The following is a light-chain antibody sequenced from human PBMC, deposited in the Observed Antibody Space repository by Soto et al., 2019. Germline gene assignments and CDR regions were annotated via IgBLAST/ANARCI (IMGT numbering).Light chain of an antibody. CDR3: SSYTTSNARQIV. CDR2: DVS. CDR1: SSDVGGYNY. J-gene: IGLJ1*01. V-gene: IGLV2-14*01. Sequence: QSALTQPASVSGSPGQSITISCTGTSSDVGGYNYVSWYQQHPGKAPKFMIYDVSNRPAGVSNRFSGSKSSNTASLTISGLQADYESDYYCSSYTTSNARQIVFGTGTKVTVL.